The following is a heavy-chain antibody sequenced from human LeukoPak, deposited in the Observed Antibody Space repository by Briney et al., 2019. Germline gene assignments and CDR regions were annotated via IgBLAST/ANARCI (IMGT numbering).Heavy chain of an antibody. CDR3: ARGAYIYGR. Sequence: SETLSLTCTVSGGSISSYSWTWIRQPPGKGLEWIGYIYYSGSANYNPSLKSRATISLDTSKNKISLKLRAVSAADTAVYYCARGAYIYGRWGQGTLVTVSS. J-gene: IGHJ4*02. CDR1: GGSISSYS. V-gene: IGHV4-59*01. CDR2: IYYSGSA. D-gene: IGHD5-18*01.